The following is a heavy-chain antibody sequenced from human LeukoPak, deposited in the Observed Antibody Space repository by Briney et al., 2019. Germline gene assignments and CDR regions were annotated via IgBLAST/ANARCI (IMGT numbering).Heavy chain of an antibody. D-gene: IGHD6-19*01. Sequence: SETLSLTCTVSGGSISGYFWSWIRQPPGKGLELIGYLYYSGSTYYNPSLKSRVTVSVDTSKDQSSPRLSSVTAADTAVYYCARLLAVAGGDAFDIWGQGKMVTVSS. CDR2: LYYSGST. V-gene: IGHV4-59*08. CDR3: ARLLAVAGGDAFDI. J-gene: IGHJ3*02. CDR1: GGSISGYF.